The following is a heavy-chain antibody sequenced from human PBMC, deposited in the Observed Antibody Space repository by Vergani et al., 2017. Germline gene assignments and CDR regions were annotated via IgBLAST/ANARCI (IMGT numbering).Heavy chain of an antibody. D-gene: IGHD6-25*01. CDR2: IKQDGSEK. V-gene: IGHV3-7*03. CDR1: GFIFSSYW. J-gene: IGHJ3*02. CDR3: ARDPRLDAFDI. Sequence: EVQMVESGGGLVQPGGSLRLSCAASGFIFSSYWMSWVRQAPGKGLEWVANIKQDGSEKYYVDSVKGLFTISRDNAKNSLYLQMNSLRAEDTAVYYCARDPRLDAFDIWGQGTMVTVSS.